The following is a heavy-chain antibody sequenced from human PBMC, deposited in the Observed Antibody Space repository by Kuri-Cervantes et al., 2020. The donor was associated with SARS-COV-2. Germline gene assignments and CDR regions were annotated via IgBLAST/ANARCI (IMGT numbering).Heavy chain of an antibody. V-gene: IGHV3-13*01. CDR1: GFTFSSYG. CDR2: IGTAGDT. Sequence: GESLKISCAASGFTFSSYGMHWVRQATGKGLEWVSAIGTAGDTYYPGSVKGRFTISRENAKNSLYLQMNSLRAEDTAVYYCAKGWYYDFWSGNGAFDYWGQGTLVTVSS. D-gene: IGHD3-3*01. J-gene: IGHJ4*02. CDR3: AKGWYYDFWSGNGAFDY.